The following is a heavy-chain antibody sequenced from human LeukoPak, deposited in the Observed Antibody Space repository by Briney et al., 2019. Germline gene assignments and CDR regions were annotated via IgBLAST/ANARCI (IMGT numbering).Heavy chain of an antibody. D-gene: IGHD1-26*01. CDR2: MNPNSGNT. V-gene: IGHV1-8*03. J-gene: IGHJ4*02. CDR1: GGTFSSYA. CDR3: ARGRSYSLDY. Sequence: ASVKVSCKASGGTFSSYAISWVRQATGQGLEWMGWMNPNSGNTGYAQKFQGRVTITRNTSISTAYMELSSLRSEDTAVYYCARGRSYSLDYWGQGTLVTVSS.